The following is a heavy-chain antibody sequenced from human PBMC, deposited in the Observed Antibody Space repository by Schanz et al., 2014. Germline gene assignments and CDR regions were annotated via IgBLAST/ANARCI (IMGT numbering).Heavy chain of an antibody. CDR3: AREDCSATSCYFRY. V-gene: IGHV3-33*08. CDR2: IRYDGRNK. J-gene: IGHJ4*02. Sequence: VQLVESGGGVVQPGGSLRLSCATSGFTFITYTMNWVRQAPGKGLEWVAVIRYDGRNKNFVESVKGRFTISRDNSNNTVYLQMNTLRAEDTAVYYCAREDCSATSCYFRYWGQGTLVTVSS. CDR1: GFTFITYT. D-gene: IGHD2-21*01.